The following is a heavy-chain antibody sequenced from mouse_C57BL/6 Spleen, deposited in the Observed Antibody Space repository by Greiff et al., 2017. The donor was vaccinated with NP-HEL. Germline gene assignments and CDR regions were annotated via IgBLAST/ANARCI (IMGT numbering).Heavy chain of an antibody. V-gene: IGHV1-72*01. Sequence: QVQLQQPGAELVKPGASVKLSCKASGYTFTSYWMHWVKQRPGRGLEWIGRIDPNSGGTKYNAKFKSKATLTVDKPTSPAYMQLSSLTSEDSADYCCARESRNPYAMDYWGQGTSVTVSS. CDR2: IDPNSGGT. CDR1: GYTFTSYW. CDR3: ARESRNPYAMDY. D-gene: IGHD3-3*01. J-gene: IGHJ4*01.